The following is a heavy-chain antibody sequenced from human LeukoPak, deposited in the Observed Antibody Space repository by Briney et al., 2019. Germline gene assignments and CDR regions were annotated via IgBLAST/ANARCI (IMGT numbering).Heavy chain of an antibody. V-gene: IGHV4-59*01. CDR1: GGSITSYY. J-gene: IGHJ4*02. CDR2: IYYSGST. D-gene: IGHD6-13*01. CDR3: ARGGIAAAALVHLDY. Sequence: SETLSLTCSVSGGSITSYYWSWIRQPPGKGLECIGYIYYSGSTNYNSSLKSRVTIAVDTSKNQFSLKLSSVTAADTAVYYCARGGIAAAALVHLDYWGQGTLVTVSS.